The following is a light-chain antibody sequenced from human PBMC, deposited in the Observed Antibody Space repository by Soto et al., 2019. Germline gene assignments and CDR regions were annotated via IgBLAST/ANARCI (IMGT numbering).Light chain of an antibody. CDR2: GAS. CDR1: QSVSSSY. J-gene: IGKJ1*01. Sequence: EIVLTQSPGTLSLSPGERATLSCRASQSVSSSYLAWYQQKPGLAPRLLISGASNRAAGIPDRFSGSGSGTDFTLTISRLEPEDFAVYYCQQYDSSPRTFGQGTKVDNK. CDR3: QQYDSSPRT. V-gene: IGKV3-20*01.